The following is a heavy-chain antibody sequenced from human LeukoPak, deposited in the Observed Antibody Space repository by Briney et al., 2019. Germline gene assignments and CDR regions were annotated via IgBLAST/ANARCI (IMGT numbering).Heavy chain of an antibody. CDR1: GFTFSTFA. Sequence: GGSLRLSCAASGFTFSTFAMIWVRQPPGKGLEWVSSIFPSGGEIHYADSVRGRFTISRDNSKNTLYLQMNSLRAEDTAVYYCARGPSGYHNTGGQGTLVTVSS. D-gene: IGHD5-12*01. CDR2: IFPSGGEI. J-gene: IGHJ4*02. V-gene: IGHV3-23*01. CDR3: ARGPSGYHNT.